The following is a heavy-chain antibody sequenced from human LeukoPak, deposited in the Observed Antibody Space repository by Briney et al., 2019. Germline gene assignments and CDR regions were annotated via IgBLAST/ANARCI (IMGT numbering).Heavy chain of an antibody. D-gene: IGHD1-26*01. CDR3: AKDLVVGALDY. J-gene: IGHJ4*02. CDR2: IKQDGSEK. Sequence: PGGSLRLSCAASGFTFSSYWMSWVRQAPGKGLEWVANIKQDGSEKYCVDSVKGRFTISRDSSRNMLFLQMNSLRADDTAVYYCAKDLVVGALDYWGQGTLVTVSS. V-gene: IGHV3-7*03. CDR1: GFTFSSYW.